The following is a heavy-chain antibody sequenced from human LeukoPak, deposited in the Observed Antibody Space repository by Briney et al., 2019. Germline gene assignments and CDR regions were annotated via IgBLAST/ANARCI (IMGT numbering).Heavy chain of an antibody. CDR3: ATAEVRGVTIISRGDYYGRDV. CDR2: FDPEDGET. Sequence: ASVKVSCKVSGYTLTELSMHWVRQAPGKGLEWMGGFDPEDGETIYAQKFQGRVTMTEDTSTDTAYMELSSLRSEDTAVYYCATAEVRGVTIISRGDYYGRDVWGQGTTVTVSS. J-gene: IGHJ6*01. D-gene: IGHD3-10*01. CDR1: GYTLTELS. V-gene: IGHV1-24*01.